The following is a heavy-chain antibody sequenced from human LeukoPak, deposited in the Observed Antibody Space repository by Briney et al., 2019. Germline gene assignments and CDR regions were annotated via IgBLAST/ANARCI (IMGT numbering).Heavy chain of an antibody. Sequence: GGSLRLSCAASGFTFSSYSMNWVRQAPGKGLKWVSSISSSSSYIYYADSVKGRFTISRDNAKNSLYLQMNSLRAEDTAVYYCARGVVVPAAYFDYWGQGTLVAVSS. D-gene: IGHD2-2*01. V-gene: IGHV3-21*01. CDR2: ISSSSSYI. CDR1: GFTFSSYS. J-gene: IGHJ4*02. CDR3: ARGVVVPAAYFDY.